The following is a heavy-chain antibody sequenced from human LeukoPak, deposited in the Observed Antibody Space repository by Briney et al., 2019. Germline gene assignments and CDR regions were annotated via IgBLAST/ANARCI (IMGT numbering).Heavy chain of an antibody. V-gene: IGHV1-3*01. D-gene: IGHD3-22*01. J-gene: IGHJ4*02. CDR3: AVGVRGGYYDSSGGPLWY. CDR1: GYTFTSYA. CDR2: INAGNGNT. Sequence: ASVKVSCKASGYTFTSYAMHWVRQAPGQRLEWMGWINAGNGNTKYSQKLQGRVTMTTDTSTSTAYMELRSLRSDDTAVYYCAVGVRGGYYDSSGGPLWYWGQGTLVTVSS.